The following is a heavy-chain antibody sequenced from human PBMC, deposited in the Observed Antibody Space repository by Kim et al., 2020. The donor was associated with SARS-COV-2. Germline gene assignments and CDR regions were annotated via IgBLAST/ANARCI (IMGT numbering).Heavy chain of an antibody. D-gene: IGHD4-17*01. J-gene: IGHJ6*02. CDR3: KAGDYLAFYYYYGMDV. V-gene: IGHV3-15*01. CDR2: IKSKTDGGTT. CDR1: GFTFSNAW. Sequence: GGSLRLSCAASGFTFSNAWMSWVRQAPGKGLEWVGRIKSKTDGGTTDYAAPVKGRFTISRDDSKNTLYLQMNSLKTEDTAVNYCKAGDYLAFYYYYGMDVWGQGTTVTVSS.